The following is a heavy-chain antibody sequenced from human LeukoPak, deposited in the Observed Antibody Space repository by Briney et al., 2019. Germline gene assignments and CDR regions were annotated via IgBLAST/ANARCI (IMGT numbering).Heavy chain of an antibody. CDR1: GFTFSSYA. D-gene: IGHD6-6*01. CDR3: ARGYSSSSPFDY. J-gene: IGHJ4*02. CDR2: ISYDGSNK. Sequence: GRSLRLSCAASGFTFSSYAMHWVRQVPGKGLEWVAVISYDGSNKYYADSVKGRFTISRDNSKNTLYLQMNSLRAEDTAVYYCARGYSSSSPFDYWGQGTLVTVSS. V-gene: IGHV3-30-3*01.